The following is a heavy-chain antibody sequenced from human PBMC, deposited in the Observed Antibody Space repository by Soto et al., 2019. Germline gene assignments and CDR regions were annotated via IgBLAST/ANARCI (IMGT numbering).Heavy chain of an antibody. V-gene: IGHV3-23*01. D-gene: IGHD3-10*01. Sequence: EVQLLESGGALIQPGGSLRLSCAASGVTFSCCAMSWVRQAPGKGLEWVSPISLDSTYTYYADSVKGRFTISRDNSRYMVFLQMNSLRGEDTVLYYCEKCGDSGSERFNDFWGQGDLVTVSS. CDR1: GVTFSCCA. CDR2: ISLDSTYT. CDR3: EKCGDSGSERFNDF. J-gene: IGHJ4*02.